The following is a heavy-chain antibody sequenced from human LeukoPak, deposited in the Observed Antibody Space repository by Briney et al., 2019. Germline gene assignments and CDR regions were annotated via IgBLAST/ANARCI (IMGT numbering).Heavy chain of an antibody. CDR3: ARGHNDYVWGSYRY. J-gene: IGHJ4*02. D-gene: IGHD3-16*02. V-gene: IGHV4-59*12. CDR1: GGSLKSYY. CDR2: IYHSGST. Sequence: SETLSLTCSVSGGSLKSYYWNWIRQPPGKGLEWIGYIYHSGSTNYNHSFRSRVTISVDTSKNQFSLKLSSVTAADTAVYYCARGHNDYVWGSYRYWGQGTLVTVSS.